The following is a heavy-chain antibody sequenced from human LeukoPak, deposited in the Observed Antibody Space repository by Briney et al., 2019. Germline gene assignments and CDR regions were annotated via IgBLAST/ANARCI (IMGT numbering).Heavy chain of an antibody. CDR2: IYPRDGST. CDR1: GYSFTSNY. Sequence: ASVKVSCKASGYSFTSNYIHWVRQAPGQGLEWMGMIYPRDGSTSYAQKFQGRVTVTRDTSTSAVHMELSGLRSEDTAVYYCARDLEGATGVSYFDYWGQGTLVTVSS. J-gene: IGHJ4*02. D-gene: IGHD1-26*01. V-gene: IGHV1-46*01. CDR3: ARDLEGATGVSYFDY.